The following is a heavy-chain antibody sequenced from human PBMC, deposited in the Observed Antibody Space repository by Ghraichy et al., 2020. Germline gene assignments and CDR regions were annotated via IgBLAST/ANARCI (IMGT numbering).Heavy chain of an antibody. D-gene: IGHD3-10*01. CDR1: GGSFSGYY. J-gene: IGHJ4*02. CDR3: ARAVSTMVRGVISY. V-gene: IGHV4-34*01. Sequence: SETLSLTCAVYGGSFSGYYWSWIRQPPGKGLEWIGEINHSGSTNYNPSLKSRVTISVDTSKNQFSLKLSSVTAADTAVYYCARAVSTMVRGVISYWGQGTLGTFSS. CDR2: INHSGST.